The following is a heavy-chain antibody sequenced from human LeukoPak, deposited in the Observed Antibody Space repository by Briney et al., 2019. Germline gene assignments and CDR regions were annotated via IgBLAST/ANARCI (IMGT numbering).Heavy chain of an antibody. D-gene: IGHD1-26*01. Sequence: GGSLRLSCAASGFTFSSYWMHWVRQAPGKGLGWVSRINSDGSSTSYADSVKGRFTISRDNAKNTLYLQMNSLRAEDTAVYYCARVNWELRDAFDIWGQGTMVTVSS. CDR3: ARVNWELRDAFDI. CDR1: GFTFSSYW. CDR2: INSDGSST. J-gene: IGHJ3*02. V-gene: IGHV3-74*01.